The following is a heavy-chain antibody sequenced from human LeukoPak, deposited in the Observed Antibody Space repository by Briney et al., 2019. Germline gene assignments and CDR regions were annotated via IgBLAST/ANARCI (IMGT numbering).Heavy chain of an antibody. D-gene: IGHD5-18*01. CDR2: IYSSGSS. CDR3: ARPSGHMYGYYAFDI. Sequence: PSETLSLTCTVSGGSISTYSWSWIRQPPGKGLEWIGYIYSSGSSNYNPSLKSRVTISVDTSKNQFSLKLSSVTAADTAVYYCARPSGHMYGYYAFDIWGPGTMVTVSS. J-gene: IGHJ3*02. CDR1: GGSISTYS. V-gene: IGHV4-59*08.